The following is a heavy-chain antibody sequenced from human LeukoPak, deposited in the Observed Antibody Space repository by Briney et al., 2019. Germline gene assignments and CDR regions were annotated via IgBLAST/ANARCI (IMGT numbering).Heavy chain of an antibody. J-gene: IGHJ4*02. V-gene: IGHV1-69*05. CDR1: GGTFSSYA. CDR2: IIPIFGTA. CDR3: ARDQEAFDY. Sequence: SVKVSCKASGGTFSSYAISWVRQAPGQGLEWMGGIIPIFGTANYAQKFQGRVTVTRDTSTSTVHMELSGLRSEDTAVYYCARDQEAFDYWGQGALVTVSS.